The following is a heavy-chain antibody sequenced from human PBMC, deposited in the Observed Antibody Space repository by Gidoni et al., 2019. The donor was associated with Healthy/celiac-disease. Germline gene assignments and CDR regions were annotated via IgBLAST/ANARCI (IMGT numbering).Heavy chain of an antibody. V-gene: IGHV4-39*01. CDR3: ARHLEGLSDYGDSTPYYFDY. CDR1: GGSISSSSSS. D-gene: IGHD4-17*01. CDR2: IYYSGST. Sequence: QLQLQESGPGLVKPSETLSLTCTVSGGSISSSSSSWGWIRQPPGKGLEWIGSIYYSGSTYYNPSLKSRVTISVDTSKNQFSLKLSSVTAADTAVYYCARHLEGLSDYGDSTPYYFDYWGQGTLVTVSS. J-gene: IGHJ4*02.